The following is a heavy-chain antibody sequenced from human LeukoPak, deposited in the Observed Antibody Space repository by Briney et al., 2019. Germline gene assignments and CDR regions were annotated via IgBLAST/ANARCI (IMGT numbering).Heavy chain of an antibody. V-gene: IGHV3-21*01. CDR3: ARTATDTGEFDY. Sequence: PGGSLRLSCAASGFTFSSYSLNWVRQAPGKGLECVSSISSSSSSIYYADSVKGRFTISRDDAKNSLYLQMNSLRAEDTAVYYCARTATDTGEFDYWGQGTLVTVSS. CDR1: GFTFSSYS. D-gene: IGHD6-13*01. CDR2: ISSSSSSI. J-gene: IGHJ4*02.